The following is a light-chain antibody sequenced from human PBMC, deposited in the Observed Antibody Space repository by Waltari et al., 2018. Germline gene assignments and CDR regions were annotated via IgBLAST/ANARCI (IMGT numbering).Light chain of an antibody. Sequence: QSALTQPRSVSGSPGQSVTISCTGTRSDVGGYYSVSCYQQHPGNAPKLIIFYVSKMTSGVPHRLSGSKSGNTASLTISGLQVEDEDDYYCCSYAGSYVVFGGGTKLTVL. J-gene: IGLJ2*01. CDR2: YVS. CDR3: CSYAGSYVV. CDR1: RSDVGGYYS. V-gene: IGLV2-11*01.